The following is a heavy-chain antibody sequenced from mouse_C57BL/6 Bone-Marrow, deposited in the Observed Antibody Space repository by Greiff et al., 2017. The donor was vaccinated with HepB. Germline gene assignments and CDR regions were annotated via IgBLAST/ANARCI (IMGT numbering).Heavy chain of an antibody. V-gene: IGHV5-12*01. J-gene: IGHJ1*03. Sequence: EVKVVESGGGLVQPGGSLKLSCAASGFTFSDYYMYWVRQTPEKRLEWVAYISNGGGSTYYPDTVKGRFTISRDNAKNTLYLQMSRLKSEDTAMYYCARRNYGSSGWYFDVWGTGTTVTVSS. D-gene: IGHD1-1*01. CDR3: ARRNYGSSGWYFDV. CDR1: GFTFSDYY. CDR2: ISNGGGST.